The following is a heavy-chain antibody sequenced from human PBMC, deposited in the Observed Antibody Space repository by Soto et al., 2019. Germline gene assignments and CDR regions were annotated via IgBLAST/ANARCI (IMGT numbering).Heavy chain of an antibody. Sequence: QVQMVRSGAEVKKPGASVKVSCRASGYSFTSYDVNWVRQATGQGLEWMGWMNPNSGNTAFAQKFQGRVTMTRDTPISTAYMELSGLRSEDTAVYYCARYPYTSYCSDGSCSYDAFDIWGQGTVVTVSS. V-gene: IGHV1-8*01. CDR1: GYSFTSYD. D-gene: IGHD2-15*01. CDR2: MNPNSGNT. J-gene: IGHJ3*02. CDR3: ARYPYTSYCSDGSCSYDAFDI.